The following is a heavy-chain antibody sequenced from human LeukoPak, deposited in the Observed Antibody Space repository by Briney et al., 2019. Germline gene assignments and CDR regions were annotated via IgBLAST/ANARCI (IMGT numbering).Heavy chain of an antibody. Sequence: PGGSLRLSCAASGFTFSSYWMSWVRQAPGIGLEWVATTNLDGGGKYYVDSVKGRFTISRDNAKNSLHLQMNSLRGEDTAVYYCARDLVPAAVNWYFDLWGRGTLVTVSS. CDR1: GFTFSSYW. V-gene: IGHV3-7*05. CDR2: TNLDGGGK. J-gene: IGHJ2*01. CDR3: ARDLVPAAVNWYFDL. D-gene: IGHD2-2*01.